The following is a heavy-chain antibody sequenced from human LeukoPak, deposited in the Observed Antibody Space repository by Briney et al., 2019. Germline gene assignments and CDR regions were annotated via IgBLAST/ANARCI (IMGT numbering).Heavy chain of an antibody. D-gene: IGHD3-22*01. Sequence: ASVKVSFKASGYTFTGYYMHWVRQAPGQGLEWMGWINPNSGGTNYAQKFQGRVTMTRDTSISTAYMELSRLRSDDTAVYYCARDGVGYYDSSSYYYFQHWGQGTLVTVSS. CDR3: ARDGVGYYDSSSYYYFQH. CDR2: INPNSGGT. J-gene: IGHJ1*01. CDR1: GYTFTGYY. V-gene: IGHV1-2*02.